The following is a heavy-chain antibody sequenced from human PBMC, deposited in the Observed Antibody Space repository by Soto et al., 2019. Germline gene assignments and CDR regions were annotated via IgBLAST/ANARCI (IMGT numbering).Heavy chain of an antibody. CDR3: AREAVDSYDAFDI. V-gene: IGHV1-69*04. CDR2: IIPILGIA. CDR1: GDTFSSYT. Sequence: SVKVACKASGDTFSSYTISWVRQAPGQGLEWMGRIIPILGIANYAQKFQGRVTITADKSTSTAYMELSSLRSEDTAVYYCAREAVDSYDAFDIWGQGTMVTVSS. J-gene: IGHJ3*02. D-gene: IGHD5-12*01.